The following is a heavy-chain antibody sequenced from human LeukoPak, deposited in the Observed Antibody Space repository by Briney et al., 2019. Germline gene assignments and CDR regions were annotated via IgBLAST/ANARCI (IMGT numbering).Heavy chain of an antibody. Sequence: GGSLRLSCAASGFTVSSNYMSWVRQAPGKGLEWVSVIYSGGSTYYADSVKGRFTISRDNSKNTLYLQMNSLRAEDTAVYYCAGGGPYCGGDCYDYWGQGTLVTVSS. J-gene: IGHJ4*02. CDR2: IYSGGST. CDR1: GFTVSSNY. D-gene: IGHD2-21*02. CDR3: AGGGPYCGGDCYDY. V-gene: IGHV3-53*01.